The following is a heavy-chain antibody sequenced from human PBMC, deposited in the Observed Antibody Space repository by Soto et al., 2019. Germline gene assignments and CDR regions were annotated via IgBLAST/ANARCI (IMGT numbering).Heavy chain of an antibody. V-gene: IGHV3-30*03. CDR1: GFTFSSYG. CDR2: ISYDGSNK. CDR3: VADYVATDTFDI. J-gene: IGHJ3*02. D-gene: IGHD3-10*02. Sequence: PGGSLRLSCAASGFTFSSYGIHWVRQAPGKGLEWVAVISYDGSNKYYADSVKGRFTISRDNSKNTLYLQMNSLRAEDTALYYCVADYVATDTFDIWGQGXMVTV.